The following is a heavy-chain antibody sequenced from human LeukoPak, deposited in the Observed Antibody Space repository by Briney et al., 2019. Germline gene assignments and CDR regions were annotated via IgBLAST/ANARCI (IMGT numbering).Heavy chain of an antibody. CDR1: GGTFSSYA. CDR2: ISGNNGNT. J-gene: IGHJ4*02. CDR3: ARGSSASRFVPYYFDY. D-gene: IGHD3-22*01. Sequence: ASVKVSCKASGGTFSSYAISWVRQARGQGLEWMGWISGNNGNTEYAQKFQGRVSLTIDASTTTAYMELRSLTSDDTAVYYCARGSSASRFVPYYFDYWGQGTLVTVSS. V-gene: IGHV1-18*01.